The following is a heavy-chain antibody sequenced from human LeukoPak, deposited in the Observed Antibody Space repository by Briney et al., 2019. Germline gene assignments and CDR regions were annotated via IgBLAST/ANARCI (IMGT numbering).Heavy chain of an antibody. CDR1: GFTFSSYD. CDR3: ARVHDYGDYLNWFDP. V-gene: IGHV3-30*03. J-gene: IGHJ5*02. D-gene: IGHD4-17*01. CDR2: ISYDGSNK. Sequence: GGSLRLSCAASGFTFSSYDMHWVRQAPGKGLEWVAVISYDGSNKYYADSVKGRFTISRDNSKNTLYLQMNSLRAEDTAVYYCARVHDYGDYLNWFDPWGQGTLVTVSS.